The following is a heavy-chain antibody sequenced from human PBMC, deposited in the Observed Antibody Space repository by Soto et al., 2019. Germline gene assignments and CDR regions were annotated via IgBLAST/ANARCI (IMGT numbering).Heavy chain of an antibody. CDR2: IYYSGST. J-gene: IGHJ6*03. D-gene: IGHD5-12*01. Sequence: SETLSLTCTVSGGSISSSSYYWGWIRQPPGKGLEWIGSIYYSGSTNYNPSLKSRVTISVDTSKNQFSLKLSSVTAADTAVYYCARGSRATDYYYYYYMDVWGKGTTVTVSS. CDR3: ARGSRATDYYYYYYMDV. V-gene: IGHV4-39*07. CDR1: GGSISSSSYY.